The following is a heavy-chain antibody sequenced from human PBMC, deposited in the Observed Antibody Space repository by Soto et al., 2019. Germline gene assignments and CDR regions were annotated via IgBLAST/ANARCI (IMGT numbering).Heavy chain of an antibody. CDR2: IYYSGST. Sequence: SETLSLTCTVSGGSVSSGSYYWSWIRQPPGKGLEWIGYIYYSGSTNYNPSLKSRVTISVDTSKNQFSLKLSSVTAADTAVYYCARADTAMVKIDYWGQGTLVTVSS. V-gene: IGHV4-61*01. CDR3: ARADTAMVKIDY. CDR1: GGSVSSGSYY. D-gene: IGHD5-18*01. J-gene: IGHJ4*02.